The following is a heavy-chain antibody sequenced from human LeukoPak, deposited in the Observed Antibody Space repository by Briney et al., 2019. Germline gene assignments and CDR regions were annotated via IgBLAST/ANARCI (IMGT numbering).Heavy chain of an antibody. CDR3: ASSVAAPTDFDY. CDR1: GGSISSSSYY. CDR2: IYYSGST. V-gene: IGHV4-39*01. Sequence: PSETLSLTCTVSGGSISSSSYYWGWIRQPPGKGLEWIGSIYYSGSTYYNPSLKSRVTISVDTSKNQFSLKLSSVTAADTAVYYCASSVAAPTDFDYWGQGTLVTVSS. D-gene: IGHD6-19*01. J-gene: IGHJ4*02.